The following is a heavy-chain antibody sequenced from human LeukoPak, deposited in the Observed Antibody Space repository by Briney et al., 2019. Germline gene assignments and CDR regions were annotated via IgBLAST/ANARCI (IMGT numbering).Heavy chain of an antibody. CDR3: ARLSGYSYYFDY. CDR2: IYYSGST. CDR1: GGSVSSSSYY. V-gene: IGHV4-39*01. Sequence: SETLSFTCTVSGGSVSSSSYYWGWIRQPPGKGLEWIGSIYYSGSTYYNPSLKSRVTISVDTSKNQFSLKLSSVTAADTAVYYCARLSGYSYYFDYWGQGTLVTVSS. D-gene: IGHD3-22*01. J-gene: IGHJ4*02.